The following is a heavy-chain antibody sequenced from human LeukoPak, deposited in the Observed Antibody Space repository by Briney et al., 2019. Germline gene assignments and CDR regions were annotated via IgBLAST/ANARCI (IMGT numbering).Heavy chain of an antibody. D-gene: IGHD5-18*01. Sequence: GESLKISSKGSGYSFTTFWIGWVRQMPGKGLEWMGIIHPGDSDTTYSPSFQGQITISVDKSISTAYLQWSSLKASDTAIYYCARSYTLMAFFDYWGQGTLVTVSS. J-gene: IGHJ4*02. CDR3: ARSYTLMAFFDY. CDR1: GYSFTTFW. CDR2: IHPGDSDT. V-gene: IGHV5-51*01.